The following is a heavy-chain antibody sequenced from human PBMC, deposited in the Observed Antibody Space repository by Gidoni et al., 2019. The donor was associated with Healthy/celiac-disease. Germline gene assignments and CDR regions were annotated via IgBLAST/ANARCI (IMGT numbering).Heavy chain of an antibody. D-gene: IGHD6-6*01. Sequence: QLQLQESGPGLVKPSENLSLTCTVSGGSISSSSYYWGWIRQPPGKGLEWIGSIYYSGSTYYNPSLKSRVTISVDTSKNQFSLKLSSVTAADTAVYYCARRSIAARAEFDPWGQGTLVTVSS. CDR2: IYYSGST. CDR3: ARRSIAARAEFDP. CDR1: GGSISSSSYY. J-gene: IGHJ5*02. V-gene: IGHV4-39*01.